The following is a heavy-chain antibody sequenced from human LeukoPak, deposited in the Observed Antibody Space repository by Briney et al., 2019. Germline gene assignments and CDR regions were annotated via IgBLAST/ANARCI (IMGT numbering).Heavy chain of an antibody. CDR3: ARSHRGYYYDSSGYFNY. CDR2: INHVGIT. J-gene: IGHJ4*02. D-gene: IGHD3-22*01. V-gene: IGHV4-34*01. CDR1: GESFDGYY. Sequence: PSETLSLTCAVYGESFDGYYWSWIRQSPGKGLEWIGHINHVGITNHNPSLKSRVTISVDTSKNQFSLKLSSVTAADTAVYYCARSHRGYYYDSSGYFNYWGQGTLVTVSS.